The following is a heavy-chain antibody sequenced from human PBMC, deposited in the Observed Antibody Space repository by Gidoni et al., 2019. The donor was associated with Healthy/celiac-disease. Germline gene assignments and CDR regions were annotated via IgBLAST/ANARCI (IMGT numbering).Heavy chain of an antibody. D-gene: IGHD4-17*01. CDR1: GYSFTSYW. CDR2: IDPGDSDT. CDR3: ARLSTVTTSWGWFDP. V-gene: IGHV5-51*01. J-gene: IGHJ5*02. Sequence: DVQLVQSGAEVNKPGESLKISCQGSGYSFTSYWSGWVRQMPGKGLEWMGIIDPGDSDTSYSPSFQGQVTISADKSISTAYLQWSSLKASDTAMYDCARLSTVTTSWGWFDPWGQGTLVTVSS.